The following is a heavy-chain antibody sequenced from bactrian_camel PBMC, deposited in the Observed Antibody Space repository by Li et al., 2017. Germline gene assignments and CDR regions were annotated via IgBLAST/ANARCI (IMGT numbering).Heavy chain of an antibody. V-gene: IGHV3S54*01. CDR3: TTGGHHGPYNY. D-gene: IGHD7*01. CDR1: GYTHSMAC. CDR2: IDSGGDTT. Sequence: QVQLVESGGGSVQAGGSLRLSCAASGYTHSMACMGWFRQAPGKEREGVAAIDSGGDTTYYTDSVKGRFTMSRDNAKNTLYLQMNSLKTEDTAVYFCTTGGHHGPYNYWGQGTQVTVS. J-gene: IGHJ4*01.